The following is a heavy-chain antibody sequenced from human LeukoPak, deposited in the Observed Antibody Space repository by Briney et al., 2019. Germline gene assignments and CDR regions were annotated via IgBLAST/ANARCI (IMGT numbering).Heavy chain of an antibody. D-gene: IGHD5-12*01. CDR2: ISSSGSTM. V-gene: IGHV3-48*04. Sequence: GGSLRLSCAASGFTFSSYSMNWVRQAPGKGLEWVSYISSSGSTMYCTDSVKGRFTISRDNAKDSLYLRMNSLRAEDTAVYYCARDPGSGYEEHFDYWGQGTLVTVSS. CDR1: GFTFSSYS. J-gene: IGHJ4*02. CDR3: ARDPGSGYEEHFDY.